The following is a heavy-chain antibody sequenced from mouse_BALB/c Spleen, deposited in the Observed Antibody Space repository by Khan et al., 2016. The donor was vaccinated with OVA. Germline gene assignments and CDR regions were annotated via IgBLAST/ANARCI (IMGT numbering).Heavy chain of an antibody. D-gene: IGHD1-1*01. Sequence: IQLVQSGPELVKPGASVKISCKASGYSFTGYFMNWVMQSHGKSLEWIGRINPHIGETFYNQKFKGKATLTVDESSSTAHMELRNLASEDSAVYDCARIYRSDFDYWGQGTTLTVSS. J-gene: IGHJ2*01. CDR3: ARIYRSDFDY. CDR2: INPHIGET. CDR1: GYSFTGYF. V-gene: IGHV1-20*02.